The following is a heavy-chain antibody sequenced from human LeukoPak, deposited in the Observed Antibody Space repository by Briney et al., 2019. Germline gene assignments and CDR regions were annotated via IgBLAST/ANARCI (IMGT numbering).Heavy chain of an antibody. CDR1: GGSISISSYY. J-gene: IGHJ4*02. D-gene: IGHD2-8*01. CDR3: ARQRVLYCNNGVCYSPFDY. CDR2: ICYSGST. Sequence: PSETLSLTCTVSGGSISISSYYWGWIRQPPGKGLEWIGSICYSGSTYYNPSLESRVTISIDTSKNQFSLKLSSVTAADTAVYYCARQRVLYCNNGVCYSPFDYWGQGTLVTVSP. V-gene: IGHV4-39*01.